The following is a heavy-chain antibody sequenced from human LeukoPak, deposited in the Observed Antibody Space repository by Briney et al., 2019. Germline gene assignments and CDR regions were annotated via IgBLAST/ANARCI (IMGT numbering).Heavy chain of an antibody. J-gene: IGHJ5*02. CDR1: GGSISSYY. Sequence: LSLTCTVSGGSISSYYWSWIRQPPGKGLEWVSYISSSGSTIYYADSVKGRFTISRDNAKNSLYLQMNSLRAEDTAVYYCARDQKQWLVRGWFDPWGQGTLVTVSS. CDR3: ARDQKQWLVRGWFDP. D-gene: IGHD6-19*01. CDR2: ISSSGSTI. V-gene: IGHV3-11*04.